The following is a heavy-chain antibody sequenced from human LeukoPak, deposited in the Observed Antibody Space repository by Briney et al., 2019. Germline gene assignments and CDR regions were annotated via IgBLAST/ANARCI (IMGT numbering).Heavy chain of an antibody. CDR2: IYPTGGT. J-gene: IGHJ4*02. V-gene: IGHV4-4*09. CDR3: ARFAYCGSGCWYYFDY. D-gene: IGHD2-21*02. CDR1: GGSISSYY. Sequence: SETLSLTCTVSGGSISSYYWSWIRQSPGKGLEWIGYIYPTGGTNYNPSLKSRVTMSVDTPKNQFSLKLNSVTAADTAVYFCARFAYCGSGCWYYFDYWGQGALVTVSS.